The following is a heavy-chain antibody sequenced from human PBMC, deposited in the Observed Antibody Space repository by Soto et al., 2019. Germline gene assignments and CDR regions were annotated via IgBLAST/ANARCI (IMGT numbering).Heavy chain of an antibody. D-gene: IGHD4-17*01. CDR3: ARDTYGDYPNWFDP. CDR1: GFTFSSYS. V-gene: IGHV3-48*02. J-gene: IGHJ5*02. Sequence: GGSLRLSCAASGFTFSSYSMNWVRQAPGKGLEWVSYISSSSSTIYYADSVKGRFTISRDNAKNSLYLQMNSLRDEDTAVYYCARDTYGDYPNWFDPWGQGTLVTVSS. CDR2: ISSSSSTI.